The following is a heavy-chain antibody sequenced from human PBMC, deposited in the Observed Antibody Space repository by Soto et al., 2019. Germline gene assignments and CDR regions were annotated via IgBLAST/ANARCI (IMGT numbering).Heavy chain of an antibody. CDR2: TYYRSKWYN. CDR1: GDSVSSNSAA. J-gene: IGHJ3*02. V-gene: IGHV6-1*01. Sequence: SQTLSLTCAISGDSVSSNSAAWNWIRQSPSRGPEWLGRTYYRSKWYNDYAVSVKSRITINPDTSKNQFSLQLNSVTPEDTAVYYCARGLYSSGWYLDAFDIWGQGTMVTVSS. D-gene: IGHD6-19*01. CDR3: ARGLYSSGWYLDAFDI.